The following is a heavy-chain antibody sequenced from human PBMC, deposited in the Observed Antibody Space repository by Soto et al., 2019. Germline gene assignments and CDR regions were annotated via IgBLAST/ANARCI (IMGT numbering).Heavy chain of an antibody. CDR1: GYTLTRYS. J-gene: IGHJ4*02. CDR2: INAGNGNT. V-gene: IGHV1-3*05. D-gene: IGHD3-22*01. CDR3: AILGTYCFDNSDNYFDF. Sequence: QVQLVQSGADEVKPGASVKVSCKASGYTLTRYSIHWVRQAPGQRLEWMGWINAGNGNTKFSQKFQGRVTITRDTSASTAYMELRGLRSEDTAVYSCAILGTYCFDNSDNYFDFWGQGTLVTVSS.